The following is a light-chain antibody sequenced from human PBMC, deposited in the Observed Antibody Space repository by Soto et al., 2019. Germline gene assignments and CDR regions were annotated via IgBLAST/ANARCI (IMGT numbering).Light chain of an antibody. CDR2: DAS. CDR1: QSIATY. CDR3: QHDNSYPIT. Sequence: DIQMTQSASPLSASLGDRVTITCRASQSIATYLTWYQQKPGKAPKLLIYDASSLKSGVPSRFSGSGSGTEFTLTISSLQPDDFATYYCQHDNSYPITFAQGTRLEIK. V-gene: IGKV1-5*01. J-gene: IGKJ5*01.